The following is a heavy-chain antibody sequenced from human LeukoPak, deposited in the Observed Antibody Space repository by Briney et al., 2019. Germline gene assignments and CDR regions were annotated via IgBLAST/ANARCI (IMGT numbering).Heavy chain of an antibody. Sequence: GGSLRLSCAVSGFTLSNYAMTWVRQAPGKGLEWVSIISGGGDYAYYADSVKDRFTVSRDNSKNTLYLQMNSLRAEDTALYFCAKDLGVLRSGERHPDNWFDSWGQGTLVTVSS. D-gene: IGHD1-1*01. CDR3: AKDLGVLRSGERHPDNWFDS. CDR1: GFTLSNYA. V-gene: IGHV3-23*01. CDR2: ISGGGDYA. J-gene: IGHJ5*01.